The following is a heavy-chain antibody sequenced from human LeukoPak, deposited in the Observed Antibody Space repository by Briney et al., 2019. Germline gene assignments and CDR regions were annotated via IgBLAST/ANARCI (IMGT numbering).Heavy chain of an antibody. CDR3: AITNSGSDY. J-gene: IGHJ4*02. D-gene: IGHD3-10*01. CDR1: GYTFTGYA. V-gene: IGHV1-3*01. Sequence: GASVKVSCKVSGYTFTGYAMHWVRQAPGQRLEWMGWINAGNGNTKYSQKFQDRVTITRQKSASIAYMELSSLRSEDTAVYYCAITNSGSDYWGQGTLVTVSS. CDR2: INAGNGNT.